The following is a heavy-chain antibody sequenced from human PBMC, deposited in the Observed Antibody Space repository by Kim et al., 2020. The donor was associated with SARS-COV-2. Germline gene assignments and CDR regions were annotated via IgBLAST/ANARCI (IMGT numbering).Heavy chain of an antibody. D-gene: IGHD2-2*02. J-gene: IGHJ5*02. Sequence: GESLQISCHGSGYRFTSYWISWVRQMPGKGLEWMGRIDPSDSYTNYSPSFQGPVTISADKSISTAYLQWSSLKASDTAMYYCARQGTYCSSTSCYSWFDPWGHGXLVTVSS. CDR1: GYRFTSYW. CDR3: ARQGTYCSSTSCYSWFDP. V-gene: IGHV5-10-1*01. CDR2: IDPSDSYT.